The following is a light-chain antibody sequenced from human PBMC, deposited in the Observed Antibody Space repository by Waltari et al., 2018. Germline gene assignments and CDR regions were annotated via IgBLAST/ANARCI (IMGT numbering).Light chain of an antibody. CDR2: HAS. V-gene: IGKV3D-15*01. CDR1: PSIGSS. CDR3: QQYNNWPPGT. J-gene: IGKJ1*01. Sequence: ETVVTQSPGTLSVSPGERATLSCRTSPSIGSSLAWYQQKPGQSPRLRNYHASTRATGIPARFSGSGSETEFTLTISSLQSEDSAVYYCQQYNNWPPGTFGQGTRVEV.